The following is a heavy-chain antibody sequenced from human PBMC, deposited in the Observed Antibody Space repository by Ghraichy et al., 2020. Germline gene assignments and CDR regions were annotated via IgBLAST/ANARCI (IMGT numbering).Heavy chain of an antibody. D-gene: IGHD4-23*01. CDR1: GFTFSGYS. CDR3: ARGSKVVRFYYYDGMDV. J-gene: IGHJ6*02. CDR2: ISSSGRNI. Sequence: ETLSLTCVGSGFTFSGYSMNWVRQSPGKGLEWVSHISSSGRNIFYADSVKGRFTISRDNAKNSLSLQMNSLRDEDTAVYYCARGSKVVRFYYYDGMDVWGQGTTVTVAS. V-gene: IGHV3-48*02.